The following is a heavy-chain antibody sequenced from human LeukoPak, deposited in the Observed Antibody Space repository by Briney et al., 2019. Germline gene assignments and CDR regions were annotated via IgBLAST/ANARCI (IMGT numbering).Heavy chain of an antibody. CDR2: TYYRSKWYN. CDR3: ARGMTTVTTASYYFDY. J-gene: IGHJ4*02. D-gene: IGHD4-11*01. Sequence: SQTLSLTCAISGDSVSSNSAAWNWIRQSPSRGLEWLGRTYYRSKWYNDYAVSVKSRITINPDTSKNQFSLQLNSVTPEDTAVYYCARGMTTVTTASYYFDYWGQGTVVTVSS. CDR1: GDSVSSNSAA. V-gene: IGHV6-1*01.